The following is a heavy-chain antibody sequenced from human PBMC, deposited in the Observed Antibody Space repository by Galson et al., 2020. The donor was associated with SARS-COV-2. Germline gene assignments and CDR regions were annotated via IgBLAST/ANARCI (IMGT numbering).Heavy chain of an antibody. CDR3: ARDGQSGAPYAFDF. J-gene: IGHJ3*01. Sequence: GGSLRLSCAASGFTFENHAMHWVRQAPGKGLEWVAQIWFDGSNKYYTDSVRGRFTISRDNSKNTVSLQMNSLRAEDTAVYYCARDGQSGAPYAFDFWGQGTTVTVSS. CDR1: GFTFENHA. CDR2: IWFDGSNK. D-gene: IGHD4-4*01. V-gene: IGHV3-33*01.